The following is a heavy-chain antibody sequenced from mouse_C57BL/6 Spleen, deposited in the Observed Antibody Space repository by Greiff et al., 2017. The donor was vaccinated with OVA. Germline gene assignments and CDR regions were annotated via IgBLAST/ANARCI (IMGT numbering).Heavy chain of an antibody. CDR3: ARADSNHGYFGV. CDR2: INPGSGGT. Sequence: QVQLQQSGAELVRPGTSVKVSCKASGYAFTNYLIEWVKQRPGQGLEWIGVINPGSGGTNYNEKFKGKATLTADKSSSTAYMQLSSLTSEDSAVYFCARADSNHGYFGVWGTGTTVTVSS. J-gene: IGHJ1*03. CDR1: GYAFTNYL. V-gene: IGHV1-54*01. D-gene: IGHD2-5*01.